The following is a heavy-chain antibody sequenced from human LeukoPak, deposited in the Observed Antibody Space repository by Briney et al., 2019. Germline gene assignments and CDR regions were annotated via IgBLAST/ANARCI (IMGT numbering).Heavy chain of an antibody. D-gene: IGHD1-26*01. CDR3: ARQGSGGRSFDV. V-gene: IGHV4-61*05. J-gene: IGHJ3*01. CDR2: MYNSGST. CDR1: GGSISSSSYY. Sequence: SETLSLTCTVSGGSISSSSYYWGWIRQPPGKGLEWIGYMYNSGSTNYNPSLKSRVTISIDTSKNQVSLRLSSVTAADTAVYYCARQGSGGRSFDVWGQGTMVTVSP.